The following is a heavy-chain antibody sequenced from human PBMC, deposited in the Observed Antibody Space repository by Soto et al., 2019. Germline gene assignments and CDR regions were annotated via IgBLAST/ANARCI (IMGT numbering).Heavy chain of an antibody. J-gene: IGHJ5*02. CDR3: ATDKYGAGRVGVHS. D-gene: IGHD1-26*01. V-gene: IGHV1-69*08. CDR1: GGTSTIYT. CDR2: IVPTRRIT. Sequence: QVQLVQSGAEVKKPGASLRVSCETSGGTSTIYTITWVRQAPGQGLQWMGRIVPTRRITNYAQEFQGRLTITADSSPSTAHIELTSLTSEDTAVYYCATDKYGAGRVGVHSWGQGTLVTVSS.